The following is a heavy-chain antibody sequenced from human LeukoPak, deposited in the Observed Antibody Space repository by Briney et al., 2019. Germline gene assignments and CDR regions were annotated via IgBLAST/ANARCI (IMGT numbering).Heavy chain of an antibody. Sequence: GRSLRLSCAASGFTFSSYAMHWVRQAPGKGLEWVAVISYDGSNKYYADSVKGRFTISRDNSKNTLYLQMNSLRAEDTAVYYCARDVGSSWYEFGPDYWGQGTLVTVSS. CDR2: ISYDGSNK. V-gene: IGHV3-30*04. D-gene: IGHD6-13*01. CDR1: GFTFSSYA. CDR3: ARDVGSSWYEFGPDY. J-gene: IGHJ4*02.